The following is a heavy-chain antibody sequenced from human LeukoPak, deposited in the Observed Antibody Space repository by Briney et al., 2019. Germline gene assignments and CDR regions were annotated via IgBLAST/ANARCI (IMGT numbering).Heavy chain of an antibody. J-gene: IGHJ3*02. CDR2: IYYRRST. CDR3: ARHGANRQQLVMAFDI. Sequence: SETLSLTCTVSGDSISSYYWSWIRQPPGKGLEWIGYIYYRRSTNYNPSLKSRVTISIDTSKNQFSLKLNSVTAADTAVYYCARHGANRQQLVMAFDIWGQGTMVTVSS. D-gene: IGHD6-13*01. CDR1: GDSISSYY. V-gene: IGHV4-59*08.